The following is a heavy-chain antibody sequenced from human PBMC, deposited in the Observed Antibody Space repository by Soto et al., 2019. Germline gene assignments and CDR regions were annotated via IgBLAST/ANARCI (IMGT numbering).Heavy chain of an antibody. J-gene: IGHJ5*02. Sequence: PWETLSLTCSVSGGSISSGGYYWSWIRQHPGKGLEWIGYIYYSGSTYYNPSLKSRVTISVDTSKNQFSLKLSSVTAADTAVYYCAIFSRGSGSYLNWFDPWGQGTLVTVSS. CDR1: GGSISSGGYY. CDR3: AIFSRGSGSYLNWFDP. D-gene: IGHD3-10*01. CDR2: IYYSGST. V-gene: IGHV4-31*03.